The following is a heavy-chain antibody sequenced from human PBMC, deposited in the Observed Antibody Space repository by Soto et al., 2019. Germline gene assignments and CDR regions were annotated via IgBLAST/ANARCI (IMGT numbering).Heavy chain of an antibody. J-gene: IGHJ6*03. CDR3: ARGGIAAAGEDYYYYYMDV. Sequence: SVKVSCKASGGTFSSYTISWVRQAPGQGLEWMGRIIPILGIANYAQKFQGRVTITADKSTSTAYMELSSLRSEDTAVYYCARGGIAAAGEDYYYYYMDVWGKGTTVTVSS. V-gene: IGHV1-69*02. CDR1: GGTFSSYT. CDR2: IIPILGIA. D-gene: IGHD6-13*01.